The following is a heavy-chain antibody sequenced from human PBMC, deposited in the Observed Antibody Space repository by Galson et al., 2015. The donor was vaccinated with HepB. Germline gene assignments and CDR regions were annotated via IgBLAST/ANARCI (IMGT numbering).Heavy chain of an antibody. D-gene: IGHD6-13*01. J-gene: IGHJ4*02. V-gene: IGHV6-1*01. CDR1: GDSVSSNSGA. CDR3: ARERAGIAAFDY. Sequence: CAISGDSVSSNSGAWSWIRQSPSRGLEWLGRTYYRSKWYNDYAVSVKSRITINPDTSKNQFSLQLNSVTPEDTAVYYCARERAGIAAFDYWGQGTLVTVSS. CDR2: TYYRSKWYN.